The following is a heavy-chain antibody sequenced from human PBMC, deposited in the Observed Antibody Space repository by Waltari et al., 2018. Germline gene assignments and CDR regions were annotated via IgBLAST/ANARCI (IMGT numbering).Heavy chain of an antibody. CDR3: AREGTGNWFDP. Sequence: EVQLAETGGGLIQPGGSLRLSCEASGFTVSSNYISLVRQAPGKGREWVSIIYTGGTTYYADSVKGRFTISRDDSKNTVYLQMNSLRAEDTAVYYCAREGTGNWFDPWGQGTLVTVSS. D-gene: IGHD1-1*01. CDR1: GFTVSSNY. J-gene: IGHJ5*02. V-gene: IGHV3-53*02. CDR2: IYTGGTT.